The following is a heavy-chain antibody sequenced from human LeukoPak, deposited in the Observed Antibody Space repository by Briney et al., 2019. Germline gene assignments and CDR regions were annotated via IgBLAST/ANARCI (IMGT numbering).Heavy chain of an antibody. CDR3: ARTPGVRGVRAPPYFDY. CDR1: GYTFTSYG. V-gene: IGHV1-18*01. D-gene: IGHD3-10*01. J-gene: IGHJ4*02. Sequence: ASVKVSCKASGYTFTSYGISWVRQAPGQGLEWMGWISAYNGNTNYAQKLQGRVTMTTDTSTSTAYMELRSLRSDDTAVYYCARTPGVRGVRAPPYFDYWGQGTLVTVSS. CDR2: ISAYNGNT.